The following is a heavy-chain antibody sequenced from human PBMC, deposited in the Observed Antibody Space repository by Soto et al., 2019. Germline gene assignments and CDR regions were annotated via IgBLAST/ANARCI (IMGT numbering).Heavy chain of an antibody. D-gene: IGHD6-19*01. Sequence: ASVKVSCKTSGYTFTRYGISWVRQAPGQRLEWMGWINAGNGNTKYSQKFQGRVTITRDTSASTAYMELSSRRSEDTAVYYCARAVAVAADFDYWGQGTLVTVSS. J-gene: IGHJ4*02. CDR1: GYTFTRYG. CDR2: INAGNGNT. CDR3: ARAVAVAADFDY. V-gene: IGHV1-3*01.